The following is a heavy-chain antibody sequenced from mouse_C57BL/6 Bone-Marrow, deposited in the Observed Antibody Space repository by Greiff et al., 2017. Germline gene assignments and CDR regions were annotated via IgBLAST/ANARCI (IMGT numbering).Heavy chain of an antibody. Sequence: QVQLQQPGAELVLPGASVKLSCKASGYTFTSYWMHWVKQRPGQGLEWLGEIDPSDSYTHYNQKFKGKSTLTVDKSSRTAYTQLSSLTSEDSAVDYWAREGGIRNWYYDVWGTGTTVTVSS. CDR1: GYTFTSYW. CDR2: IDPSDSYT. V-gene: IGHV1-69*01. J-gene: IGHJ1*03. CDR3: AREGGIRNWYYDV.